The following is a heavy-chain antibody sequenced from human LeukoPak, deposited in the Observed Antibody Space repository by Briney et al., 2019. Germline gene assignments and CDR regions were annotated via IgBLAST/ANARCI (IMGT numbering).Heavy chain of an antibody. J-gene: IGHJ4*02. Sequence: SETLSLTCAVYGYSFSKYCCSWIRQPPGKGLEWIGEINDSGSTNYNPSLKSRFTISVHTSKNPFSLKLSSVTAADTAVYYCASRVLASSDFDYWGQGNLVTASS. V-gene: IGHV4-34*01. D-gene: IGHD2-8*02. CDR1: GYSFSKYC. CDR2: INDSGST. CDR3: ASRVLASSDFDY.